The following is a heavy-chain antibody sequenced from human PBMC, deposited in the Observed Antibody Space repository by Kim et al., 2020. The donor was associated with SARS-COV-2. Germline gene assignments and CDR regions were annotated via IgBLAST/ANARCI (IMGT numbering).Heavy chain of an antibody. J-gene: IGHJ3*02. CDR3: TRVPPYSNSWWDAFDM. CDR1: GFTFSDSA. CDR2: IRSKANSYAT. Sequence: GGSLRLSCAASGFTFSDSAMYWVRQASGKGLEWVGRIRSKANSYATAYAASVKGRFTISRDDSKNTAYLQMNSLKTEDTAIYYCTRVPPYSNSWWDAFDMWGQGTMGTVSS. D-gene: IGHD6-13*01. V-gene: IGHV3-73*01.